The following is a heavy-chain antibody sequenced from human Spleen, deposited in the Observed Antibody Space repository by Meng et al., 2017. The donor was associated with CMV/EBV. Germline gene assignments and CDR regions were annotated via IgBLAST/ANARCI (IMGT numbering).Heavy chain of an antibody. CDR2: IFSSGST. V-gene: IGHV4-39*07. CDR1: GGSISSSSNY. J-gene: IGHJ3*01. Sequence: SETLSLTCNVSGGSISSSSNYWGWIRQPPGKGLEWIGAIFSSGSTHYNPSLKSRVTISLDTSKKQFSLNMSSVTAADTALYYCARDWYYDPLGLWGQGTMVTVSS. CDR3: ARDWYYDPLGL. D-gene: IGHD3-3*01.